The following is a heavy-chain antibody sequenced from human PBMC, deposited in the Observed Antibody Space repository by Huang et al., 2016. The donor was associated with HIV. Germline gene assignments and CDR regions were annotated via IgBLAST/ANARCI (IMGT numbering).Heavy chain of an antibody. CDR3: ASASIAARRWFDP. Sequence: QVQLQESGPGLVKPSETLSLTCTVSGGSMSSYYWSWIRQPPGKGLEWIGYIYDSGSTNYNPSLKSRVTRSVDTSKNQFSLRLSSVTAADTAVYYCASASIAARRWFDPWGQGSLVTVSS. CDR2: IYDSGST. V-gene: IGHV4-59*01. D-gene: IGHD6-6*01. CDR1: GGSMSSYY. J-gene: IGHJ5*02.